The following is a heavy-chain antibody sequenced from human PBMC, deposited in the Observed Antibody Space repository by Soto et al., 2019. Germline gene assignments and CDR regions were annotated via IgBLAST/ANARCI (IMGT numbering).Heavy chain of an antibody. D-gene: IGHD6-6*01. V-gene: IGHV3-23*01. CDR1: EFTFVSFA. CDR2: ISGSGGST. CDR3: AKYIVKSHSRASRIYLDY. Sequence: GVSLRLSCSAFEFTFVSFAMSWVLQAKGKGLEWVSAISGSGGSTYYADSVKGRFTISRDNSKNTLYLQMNRLRAEDTAVYYFAKYIVKSHSRASRIYLDYWGQGTLVTVSS. J-gene: IGHJ4*02.